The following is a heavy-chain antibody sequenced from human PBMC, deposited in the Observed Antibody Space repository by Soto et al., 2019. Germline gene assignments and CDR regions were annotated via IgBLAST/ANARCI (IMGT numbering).Heavy chain of an antibody. D-gene: IGHD6-19*01. CDR2: ISGSGGST. V-gene: IGHV3-23*04. Sequence: EVQLVEAGGESVQPGGSLTLSCAVSGLSLSNYWMHWVRQVPGKGLVWVSAISGSGGSTYYADSVKGRFTISRDNSKNTLYLQMNSLRAEDTAVYYCARRSSGWYFDYWGQGTLVTVSS. CDR1: GLSLSNYW. J-gene: IGHJ4*02. CDR3: ARRSSGWYFDY.